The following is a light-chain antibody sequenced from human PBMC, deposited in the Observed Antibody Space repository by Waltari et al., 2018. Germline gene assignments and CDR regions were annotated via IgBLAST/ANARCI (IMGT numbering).Light chain of an antibody. CDR1: QSILFTSNNKNY. V-gene: IGKV4-1*01. CDR3: QQYYSTPYT. J-gene: IGKJ2*01. CDR2: WAS. Sequence: DIMMTQSPASLAVSLGERATINCKSSQSILFTSNNKNYLAWYQQRPGQPPKLLIYWASTRESGVPDRFSGSGSGTDFTLTISSLQTEDVAVYYCQQYYSTPYTFGQGTKLEI.